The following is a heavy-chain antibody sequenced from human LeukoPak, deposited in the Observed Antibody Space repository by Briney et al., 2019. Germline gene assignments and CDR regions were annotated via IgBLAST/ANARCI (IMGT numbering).Heavy chain of an antibody. CDR2: ISGSGGST. D-gene: IGHD2-15*01. V-gene: IGHV3-23*01. CDR3: AKGVGFAGPGYCSGGSCYFDY. CDR1: GFTFSSYA. J-gene: IGHJ4*02. Sequence: GGSLRLSCAASGFTFSSYAMSWVRQAPGKGLEWVSAISGSGGSTYYADSVKGRFTISRDNSKNTLYLQMNSLRAEDTAVYYCAKGVGFAGPGYCSGGSCYFDYWGQGTLVTVSS.